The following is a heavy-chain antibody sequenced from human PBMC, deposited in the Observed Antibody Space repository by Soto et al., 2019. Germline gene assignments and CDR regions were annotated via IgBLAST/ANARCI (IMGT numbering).Heavy chain of an antibody. J-gene: IGHJ6*02. V-gene: IGHV2-26*01. CDR2: IFSNDEK. Sequence: SGPTLVNPTETLTLTCTVSGFSLSNARMGVSWIRQPPGKALEWLAHIFSNDEKSYSTSLKSTLTISKDTSNSQVVITTTNMDPVDTATYYCARINFWSGYFNFGYYYYGMDVWGQGTTVTVSS. CDR1: GFSLSNARMG. D-gene: IGHD3-3*01. CDR3: ARINFWSGYFNFGYYYYGMDV.